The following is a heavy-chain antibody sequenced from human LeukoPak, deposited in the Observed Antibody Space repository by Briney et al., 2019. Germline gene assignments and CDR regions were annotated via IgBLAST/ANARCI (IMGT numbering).Heavy chain of an antibody. Sequence: ASVKVSCKGSGYTFTSYDINWVRQATGQGLEWMGWMNPNSGNTGYAQKFQGRVTMTRNTSISTAYMELSSLRSEDTAVYYCARLDYGGNSGTYWGQGTLVTVSS. V-gene: IGHV1-8*01. D-gene: IGHD4-23*01. CDR1: GYTFTSYD. CDR3: ARLDYGGNSGTY. J-gene: IGHJ4*02. CDR2: MNPNSGNT.